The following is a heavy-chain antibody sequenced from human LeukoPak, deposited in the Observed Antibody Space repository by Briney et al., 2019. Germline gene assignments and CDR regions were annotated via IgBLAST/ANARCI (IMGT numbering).Heavy chain of an antibody. V-gene: IGHV3-21*01. CDR3: ARDDCSGGSCFSKDAFDI. CDR2: ISSSTSDI. CDR1: GFTFSTYN. D-gene: IGHD2-15*01. Sequence: GGSLRLSCAASGFTFSTYNMNWVRQAPGKGLEWVSYISSSTSDIRYADSVKGRFTISRDNAKNSLYLQLNSLRAEDTAVYYCARDDCSGGSCFSKDAFDIWGQGTMVTVS. J-gene: IGHJ3*02.